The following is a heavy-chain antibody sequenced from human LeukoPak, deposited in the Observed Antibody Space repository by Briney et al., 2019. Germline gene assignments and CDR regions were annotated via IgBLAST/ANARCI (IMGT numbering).Heavy chain of an antibody. CDR1: GFTFTSYS. J-gene: IGHJ4*02. V-gene: IGHV3-23*01. D-gene: IGHD1-26*01. CDR3: AKGGKWDVTPFDY. CDR2: ISGGGGST. Sequence: GGSLRLSCAASGFTFTSYSMNWVRQAPGKGLEWVSTISGGGGSTYYADSVKGRSTISRDNSKNTLYLQVNSLRAEDTAVYYCAKGGKWDVTPFDYWGQGTLVTVSS.